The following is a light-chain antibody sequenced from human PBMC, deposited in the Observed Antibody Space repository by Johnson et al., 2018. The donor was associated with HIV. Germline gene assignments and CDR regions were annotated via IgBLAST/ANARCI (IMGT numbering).Light chain of an antibody. Sequence: QSVLTQPPSVSAAPGQTVTISCSGSSSNVGSSFVSWYRQVPGTAPKLLIYDNNKRPSGIHGRFYGSKSGTSATLGLTGLQTGDEADYYFGTWDSSLSAYVFGTGTKVTVL. J-gene: IGLJ1*01. CDR1: SSNVGSSF. CDR2: DNN. CDR3: GTWDSSLSAYV. V-gene: IGLV1-51*01.